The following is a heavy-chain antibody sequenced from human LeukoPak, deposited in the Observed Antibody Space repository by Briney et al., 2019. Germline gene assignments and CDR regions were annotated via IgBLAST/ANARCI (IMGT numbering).Heavy chain of an antibody. CDR2: IYSGGST. V-gene: IGHV3-53*01. D-gene: IGHD3-10*01. CDR1: GFTVSSNY. Sequence: GGSLRLSCAASGFTVSSNYMSWVRQAPGKGLEWVSVIYSGGSTYCADSVKGRFTISRDNSKNTLYLQMNSLRGEDTAVYYCASTYYYGSGSYLSSYYGMDVWGQGTTVTVSS. CDR3: ASTYYYGSGSYLSSYYGMDV. J-gene: IGHJ6*02.